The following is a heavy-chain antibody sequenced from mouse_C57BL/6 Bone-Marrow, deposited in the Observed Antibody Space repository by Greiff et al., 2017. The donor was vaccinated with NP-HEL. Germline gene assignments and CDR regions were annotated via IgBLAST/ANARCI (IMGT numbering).Heavy chain of an antibody. CDR3: ARYYCGSSPLLAFDV. CDR2: IRNKANGYTT. D-gene: IGHD1-1*01. CDR1: GFTFTDYY. J-gene: IGHJ1*03. V-gene: IGHV7-3*01. Sequence: EVHLVESGGGLVQPGGSLSLSCAASGFTFTDYYMSWVRQPPGKALEWLGFIRNKANGYTTEYSASVKGRFTISRDNSQSILYLQMNALRAEDSATYYCARYYCGSSPLLAFDVWGTGTTVTVSS.